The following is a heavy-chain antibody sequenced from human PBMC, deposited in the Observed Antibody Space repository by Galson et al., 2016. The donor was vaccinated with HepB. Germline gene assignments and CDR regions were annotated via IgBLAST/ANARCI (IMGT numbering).Heavy chain of an antibody. D-gene: IGHD6-19*01. CDR3: ARKVKQWLGKYYFDY. V-gene: IGHV3-30*03. J-gene: IGHJ4*02. CDR2: ISSDGNKT. Sequence: SLRLSCAASGFIFSTYGMHWVRQAPGTGLEWVAVISSDGNKTYYADSVIGRATISRDNSKNTVFLRVNSLRGEDTAVYYCARKVKQWLGKYYFDYWGQGTLVTVSS. CDR1: GFIFSTYG.